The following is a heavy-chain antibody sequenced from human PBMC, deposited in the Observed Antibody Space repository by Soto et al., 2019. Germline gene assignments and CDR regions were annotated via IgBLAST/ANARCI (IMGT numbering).Heavy chain of an antibody. CDR3: ATDVDIVATIWPAFDY. D-gene: IGHD5-12*01. J-gene: IGHJ4*02. V-gene: IGHV4-39*01. CDR2: IYYSGST. CDR1: GGSISSSSYY. Sequence: PSETLSLTCTVSGGSISSSSYYWGWIRQPPGKGLERIGSIYYSGSTYYNPSLKSRVTISVDTSKNQFSLKLSSVTAADTAVYYCATDVDIVATIWPAFDYWGQGTLVTVSS.